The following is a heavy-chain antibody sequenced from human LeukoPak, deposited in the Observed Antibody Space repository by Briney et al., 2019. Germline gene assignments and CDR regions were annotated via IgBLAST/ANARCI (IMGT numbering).Heavy chain of an antibody. Sequence: SETLSLTCAVYGGSFSGYYWSWIRQPPGKGLEWIGEINHSGSTNYNPSLKSRVTISVDTSENQFSLKLSSVTAADTAVYYCARAIRYFDWLSPVGNNWFDPWGQGTLVTVSS. CDR2: INHSGST. CDR1: GGSFSGYY. D-gene: IGHD3-9*01. J-gene: IGHJ5*02. V-gene: IGHV4-34*01. CDR3: ARAIRYFDWLSPVGNNWFDP.